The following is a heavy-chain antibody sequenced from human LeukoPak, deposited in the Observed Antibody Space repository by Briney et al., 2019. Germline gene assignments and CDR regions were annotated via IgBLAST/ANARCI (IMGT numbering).Heavy chain of an antibody. V-gene: IGHV4-59*08. CDR1: GGSISSYY. CDR3: ASQIGKLQFDY. J-gene: IGHJ4*02. Sequence: SETLSLTCTVSGGSISSYYWSWIRQPPGKGLEWIGYIYYSGSTNYNPSLKSRVTISVDTSKNQFSLKLSSVTAADTAVYYCASQIGKLQFDYWGQGTLVTVSS. D-gene: IGHD2-15*01. CDR2: IYYSGST.